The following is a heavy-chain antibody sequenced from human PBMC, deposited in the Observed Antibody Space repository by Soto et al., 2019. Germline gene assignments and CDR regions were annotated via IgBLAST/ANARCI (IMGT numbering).Heavy chain of an antibody. CDR1: GYTFTSYD. CDR2: MNPNSGNT. V-gene: IGHV1-8*01. J-gene: IGHJ6*03. Sequence: QVQLVQSGAEVKKPGASVKVSCKASGYTFTSYDINWVRQATGQGLEWMGWMNPNSGNTGYAQKFQGGVTMTRNTSISTDYMELSSLRSEDTAVYYCARERGKRDYDFWSGYYKYYYYYYMDVWGKGTTVTVSS. D-gene: IGHD3-3*01. CDR3: ARERGKRDYDFWSGYYKYYYYYYMDV.